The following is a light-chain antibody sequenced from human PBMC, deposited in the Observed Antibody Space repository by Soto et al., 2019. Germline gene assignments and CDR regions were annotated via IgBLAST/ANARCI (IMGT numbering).Light chain of an antibody. CDR3: QQYNSYPWT. CDR1: QSISNW. Sequence: DIQMTQSPSTLSASVGDRVTITCRASQSISNWLAWYQQKPGKAPTLLVYKASSLQSGVPPRFSAGGSATEFTVAISSLQPDDFATYYCQQYNSYPWTFGQGTKLEIK. CDR2: KAS. J-gene: IGKJ1*01. V-gene: IGKV1-5*03.